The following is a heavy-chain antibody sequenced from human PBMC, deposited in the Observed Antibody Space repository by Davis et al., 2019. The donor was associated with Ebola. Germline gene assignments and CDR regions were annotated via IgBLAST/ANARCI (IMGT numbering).Heavy chain of an antibody. V-gene: IGHV3-48*03. D-gene: IGHD6-6*01. CDR1: GFTITTYE. CDR3: AREGSTSSSYDY. Sequence: GGSLRLSCAVSGFTITTYEMNWVRQPPGRGLEWVSHIRSFDSRMYYAGSVRGRFTISRDNAKNSLYLQMNSLRAEDTAVYYCAREGSTSSSYDYWGQGTLVTVSS. CDR2: IRSFDSRM. J-gene: IGHJ4*02.